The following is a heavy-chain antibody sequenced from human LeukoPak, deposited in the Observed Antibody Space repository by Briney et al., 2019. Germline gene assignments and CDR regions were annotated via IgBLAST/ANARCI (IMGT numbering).Heavy chain of an antibody. CDR3: TSRYNNDAFDI. CDR1: GGSISSYY. V-gene: IGHV4-59*05. D-gene: IGHD1-1*01. J-gene: IGHJ3*02. Sequence: PSETLSLTCTVSGGSISSYYWSWIRQPPGKGLEWVGSIYYSGSTYYNPSLKSGVTISVDTSNNQFSLKLTPVTAANTDVYYFTSRYNNDAFDIWGQGTMVTVSS. CDR2: IYYSGST.